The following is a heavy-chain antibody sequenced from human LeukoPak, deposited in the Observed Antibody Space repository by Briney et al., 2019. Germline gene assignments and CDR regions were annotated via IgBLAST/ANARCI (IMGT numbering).Heavy chain of an antibody. Sequence: SETLSLTCTVSGGSVSSGGYYWSWIRQPPGKGLEWIGYIYYSGSTNYNPSLKSRVSISVDTSKNQFSLSLSSVTAADTAVYYCATDPPSRDLFPSYYYYMDVWGKGTTVTVSS. CDR3: ATDPPSRDLFPSYYYYMDV. D-gene: IGHD3-10*01. J-gene: IGHJ6*03. CDR1: GGSVSSGGYY. V-gene: IGHV4-61*08. CDR2: IYYSGST.